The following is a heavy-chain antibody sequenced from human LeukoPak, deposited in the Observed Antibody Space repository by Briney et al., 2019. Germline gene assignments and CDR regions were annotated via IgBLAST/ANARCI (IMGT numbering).Heavy chain of an antibody. Sequence: PSETLSLTCNVSGDSISSYYWTWIRQTPGKELEWIGYIYYSGSTYYNPSLESRVTMSVDTSKSQFSLKLTSVTAADTAVYYCARTYDSSAYSAFHIWGQETMVTVSS. CDR3: ARTYDSSAYSAFHI. CDR1: GDSISSYY. V-gene: IGHV4-59*01. CDR2: IYYSGST. D-gene: IGHD3-22*01. J-gene: IGHJ3*02.